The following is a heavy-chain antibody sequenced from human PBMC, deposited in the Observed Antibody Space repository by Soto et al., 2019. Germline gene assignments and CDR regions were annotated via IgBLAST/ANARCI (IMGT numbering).Heavy chain of an antibody. Sequence: QVQLQESGPGLVKPSQTLSLTCTASGGSISSGGYYWSWIRQHPGKGLEWLGYVYYSGSTYYNPSLKSRVTISVDTSKNQFSLKLSSVTAADTAVYYCAREVYGDSNHWYFDLWGRGTLVTVSS. D-gene: IGHD4-17*01. J-gene: IGHJ2*01. CDR2: VYYSGST. CDR3: AREVYGDSNHWYFDL. V-gene: IGHV4-31*03. CDR1: GGSISSGGYY.